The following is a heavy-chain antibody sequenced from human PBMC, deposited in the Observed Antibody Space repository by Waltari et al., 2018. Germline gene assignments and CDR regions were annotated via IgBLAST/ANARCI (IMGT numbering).Heavy chain of an antibody. D-gene: IGHD3-22*01. J-gene: IGHJ5*02. CDR2: IYYSGST. Sequence: QVQLQESGPGLVKPSETLSLTCTVSGGSISSYYWSWIRQPPGKGLEWIGYIYYSGSTNNTPALKSRVTISVDTSKNQFSLKLSSVTAADTAVYYCARDYYDSSGQEGNWFDPWGQGTLVTVSS. CDR1: GGSISSYY. V-gene: IGHV4-59*01. CDR3: ARDYYDSSGQEGNWFDP.